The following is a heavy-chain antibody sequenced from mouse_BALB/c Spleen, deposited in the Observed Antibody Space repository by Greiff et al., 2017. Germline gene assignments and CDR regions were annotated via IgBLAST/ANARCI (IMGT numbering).Heavy chain of an antibody. Sequence: QVQLKESGPELVRPGESVKISCKGSGYTFTDSAMHWVKQSHAKSLEWIGVISFYYDNTNYNQKFKGKATMTVDKSSSTAYMELARLTSEDSAIYYWAREETYDRYDGGRRDWYFDVWGAGTTVTVSS. CDR2: ISFYYDNT. J-gene: IGHJ1*01. CDR1: GYTFTDSA. D-gene: IGHD2-14*01. CDR3: AREETYDRYDGGRRDWYFDV. V-gene: IGHV1-67*01.